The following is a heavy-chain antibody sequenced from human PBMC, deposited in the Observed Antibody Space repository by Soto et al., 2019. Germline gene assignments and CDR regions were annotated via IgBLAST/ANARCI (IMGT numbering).Heavy chain of an antibody. Sequence: QVQLVQSGAEVKKPGASVKVSCKASGYTFTSYAMHWVRQAPGQRLEWMGWINAGNGNTKYSQKFQGRVTITRDTSASTAYMELSSLRSEDTAVYYCARKERDIFDAFDIWGQGTMVTVSS. CDR2: INAGNGNT. CDR1: GYTFTSYA. V-gene: IGHV1-3*01. D-gene: IGHD3-9*01. CDR3: ARKERDIFDAFDI. J-gene: IGHJ3*02.